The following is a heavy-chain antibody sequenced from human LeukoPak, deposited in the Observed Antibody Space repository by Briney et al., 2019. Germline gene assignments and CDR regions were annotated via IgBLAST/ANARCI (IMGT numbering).Heavy chain of an antibody. CDR1: GFTFSIYA. CDR2: IRGSDDNT. CDR3: AKTVTTQAYYWYFDL. D-gene: IGHD4-17*01. J-gene: IGHJ2*01. V-gene: IGHV3-23*01. Sequence: GGSLRLSCAASGFTFSIYAMSWVRQAPGEGLEWVSAIRGSDDNTFYADSVRGRFTISRDNSKNTLYLQMNILRAEDTAVYYCAKTVTTQAYYWYFDLWGRGTLVTVSS.